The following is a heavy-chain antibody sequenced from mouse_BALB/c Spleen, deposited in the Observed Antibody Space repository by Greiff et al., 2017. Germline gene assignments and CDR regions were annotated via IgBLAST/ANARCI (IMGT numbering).Heavy chain of an antibody. CDR1: GFTFSSFG. CDR2: ISSGSSTI. V-gene: IGHV5-17*02. CDR3: AREGEVPDY. J-gene: IGHJ2*01. Sequence: EVKLVESGGGLVQPGGSRKLSCAASGFTFSSFGMHWVRQAPEKGLEWVAYISSGSSTIYYADTVKGRFTISRDNPKNTLFLQMTSLRSEDTAMYYCAREGEVPDYWGQGTTLTVSS.